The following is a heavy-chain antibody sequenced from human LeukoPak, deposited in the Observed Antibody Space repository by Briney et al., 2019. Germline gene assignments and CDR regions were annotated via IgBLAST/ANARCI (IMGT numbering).Heavy chain of an antibody. D-gene: IGHD5-24*01. Sequence: PSETLSLTCAVYGGSFSGYYWSWIRQPPGKGLEWIGEINHSGSTNYNPSLKSRVTISVDTSKKQCSLKLSSVTAADTAVYYCARGRWLANYFDYWGQGTLVTVSS. CDR1: GGSFSGYY. CDR3: ARGRWLANYFDY. V-gene: IGHV4-34*01. J-gene: IGHJ4*02. CDR2: INHSGST.